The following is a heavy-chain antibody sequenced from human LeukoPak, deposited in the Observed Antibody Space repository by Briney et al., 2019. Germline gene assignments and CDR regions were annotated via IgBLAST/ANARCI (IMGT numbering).Heavy chain of an antibody. CDR1: GFTFSSYA. CDR2: ISYDGVNK. D-gene: IGHD4/OR15-4a*01. V-gene: IGHV3-30*14. Sequence: TGGSLRLSCAASGFTFSSYAMHWVRQAPGKGLEWLAVISYDGVNKYYADSVKGRFTISRDNSKNTLYLQMNSLRAEDTAVYYCARRAGAYSHPYDYWGQGTLVTVSS. CDR3: ARRAGAYSHPYDY. J-gene: IGHJ4*02.